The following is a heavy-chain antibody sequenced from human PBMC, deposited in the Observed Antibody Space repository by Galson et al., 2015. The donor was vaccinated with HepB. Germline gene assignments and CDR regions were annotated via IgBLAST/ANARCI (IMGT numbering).Heavy chain of an antibody. CDR2: IIPSLDVA. D-gene: IGHD6-19*01. CDR3: ARDSDAAVAGTEGWFDP. Sequence: SVKVSCKASGDTFRNYGISWVRQAPGQGLEWMGRIIPSLDVADHAQRFQGRVTLTADISTSTVYLEIKSLRSEDAVVYYCARDSDAAVAGTEGWFDPWGQGTLVTVSS. V-gene: IGHV1-69*04. CDR1: GDTFRNYG. J-gene: IGHJ5*02.